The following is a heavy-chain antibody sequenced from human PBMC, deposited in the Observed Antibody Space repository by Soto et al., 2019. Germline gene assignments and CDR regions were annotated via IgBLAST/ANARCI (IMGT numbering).Heavy chain of an antibody. J-gene: IGHJ3*02. CDR2: IYWDDDK. D-gene: IGHD1-26*01. Sequence: QITLKEPGPTLVKPTQTLTLTCTVSGFSLITSGVGVGWIRQPPGKALEWLALIYWDDDKRYSPSLESRLTITKDTSKNPVVLTMTSMHPVDTAKYYCAHRKVGATILTGAFEIWGQGTMVTVSS. CDR3: AHRKVGATILTGAFEI. CDR1: GFSLITSGVG. V-gene: IGHV2-5*02.